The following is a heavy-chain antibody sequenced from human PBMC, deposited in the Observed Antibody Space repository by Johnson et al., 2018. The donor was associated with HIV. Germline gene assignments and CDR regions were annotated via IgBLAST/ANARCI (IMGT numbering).Heavy chain of an antibody. V-gene: IGHV3-23*04. CDR2: INWNGGST. Sequence: VQLVESGGGVVQPGRSLRLSCAASGFTFSSYAMHWVRQAPGKGLEWVSGINWNGGSTYYADSVKGRFTISRDNSKNTLYLQMNSLRAEDTALYYCAKDRSTGWYPAFDIWGQGTMVTVSS. CDR3: AKDRSTGWYPAFDI. CDR1: GFTFSSYA. J-gene: IGHJ3*02. D-gene: IGHD6-19*01.